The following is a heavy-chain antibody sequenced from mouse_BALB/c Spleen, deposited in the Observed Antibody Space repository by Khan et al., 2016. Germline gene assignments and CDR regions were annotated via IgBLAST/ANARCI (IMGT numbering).Heavy chain of an antibody. CDR3: SRLTGAY. V-gene: IGHV5-6*01. CDR1: GFTFSSYG. CDR2: INNGGSYT. Sequence: VQLKESGGDLVKPGGSLKLSCAASGFTFSSYGMSWVRQTPDKRLEWVATINNGGSYTYYPGSVKGRFTISRDNAKNTLYLQMSSLKSEDTAMYYCSRLTGAYWGQGTLVTVSA. J-gene: IGHJ3*01. D-gene: IGHD4-1*01.